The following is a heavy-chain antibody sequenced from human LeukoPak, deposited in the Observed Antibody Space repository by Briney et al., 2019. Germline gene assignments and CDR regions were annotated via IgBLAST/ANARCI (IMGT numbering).Heavy chain of an antibody. CDR1: GGSITSRTYY. V-gene: IGHV4-39*07. CDR2: IHYSGST. J-gene: IGHJ4*02. CDR3: AGGMTTVTSFDY. Sequence: SETLSLTCTVSGGSITSRTYYWGWIRQPPGKGLEWIGSIHYSGSTYYSPSLKSRVTISVDTSKNQLSLKLSSVTAADTAVYYCAGGMTTVTSFDYWGQGTLVTVSS. D-gene: IGHD4-17*01.